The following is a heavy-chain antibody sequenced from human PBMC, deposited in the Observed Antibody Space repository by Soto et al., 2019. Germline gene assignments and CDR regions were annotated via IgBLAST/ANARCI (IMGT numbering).Heavy chain of an antibody. CDR1: GFTFNDYY. J-gene: IGHJ6*02. D-gene: IGHD6-13*01. CDR3: AREPYSSSRVYGMDV. Sequence: QVQVVESGGDLVKPGGSLRPSCAASGFTFNDYYMNWIRQAPGKGLEWVSYISSSGSIIDYADSVKGRFTISRDSARNSLYLQMNSLRVEDTAVYYCAREPYSSSRVYGMDVWGQGTTVTVSS. V-gene: IGHV3-11*01. CDR2: ISSSGSII.